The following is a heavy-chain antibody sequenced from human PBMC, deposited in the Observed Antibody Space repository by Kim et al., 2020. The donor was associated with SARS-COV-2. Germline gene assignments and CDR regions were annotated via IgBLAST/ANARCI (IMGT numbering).Heavy chain of an antibody. CDR2: ISYDGSNK. V-gene: IGHV3-30*18. CDR1: GFTFSSYG. J-gene: IGHJ6*01. CDR3: AKGLEWFSNRRYYYYGM. Sequence: GGSLRLSCAASGFTFSSYGMHWVRQAPGKGLEWVAVISYDGSNKYYADSVKGRFTISRDNSKNTLYLQMNSLRAEDTAVYYCAKGLEWFSNRRYYYYGM. D-gene: IGHD3-3*01.